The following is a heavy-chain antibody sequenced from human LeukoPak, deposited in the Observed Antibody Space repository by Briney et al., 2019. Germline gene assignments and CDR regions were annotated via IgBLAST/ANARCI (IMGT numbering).Heavy chain of an antibody. CDR1: GGSIGTYY. CDR2: IYYSGST. J-gene: IGHJ4*02. D-gene: IGHD3-10*01. V-gene: IGHV4-59*01. CDR3: ARGYGSGSRLDN. Sequence: SSETLSLTCTVSGGSIGTYYWSWIRQPPGKGLEWIGYIYYSGSTSYNPSLKSRVTISVDTSKNQFSLKLGSVTAADTAVYYCARGYGSGSRLDNWGQGTLVTVSS.